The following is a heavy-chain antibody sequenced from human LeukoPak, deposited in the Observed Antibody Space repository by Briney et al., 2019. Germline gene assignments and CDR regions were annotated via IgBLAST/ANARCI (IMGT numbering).Heavy chain of an antibody. Sequence: GASVKVSCKASGYTFTKYYMFWVRQAPGQGLEWMGRINPSSGGTDYAQKFQGRVTMTRDTSTSTAYMELSRLRSDDTAMYYCARGYCSGGSCYSVENWFDPWGQGTLVTVSS. D-gene: IGHD2-15*01. J-gene: IGHJ5*02. CDR1: GYTFTKYY. V-gene: IGHV1-2*06. CDR2: INPSSGGT. CDR3: ARGYCSGGSCYSVENWFDP.